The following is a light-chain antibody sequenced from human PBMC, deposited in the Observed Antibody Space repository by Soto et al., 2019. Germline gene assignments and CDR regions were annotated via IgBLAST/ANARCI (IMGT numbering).Light chain of an antibody. J-gene: IGLJ1*01. Sequence: QSVLTQPRSVSGSPGQSVTISCTGTSSDVGAYNYVSWYQQHPGKAPKLMTYDVSKRPSGVPDRFSSSKSGNTASLTISGLQAEDEADYYCCSYADNYSYVFGTGTKVTVL. CDR2: DVS. CDR1: SSDVGAYNY. CDR3: CSYADNYSYV. V-gene: IGLV2-11*01.